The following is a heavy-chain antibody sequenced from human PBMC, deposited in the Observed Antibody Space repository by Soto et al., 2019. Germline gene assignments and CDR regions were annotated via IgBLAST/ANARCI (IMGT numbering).Heavy chain of an antibody. CDR1: GFTFSSYA. CDR2: ISGSGGST. CDR3: ARDQLRFLEWYPPGDQLYNWFDP. D-gene: IGHD3-3*01. V-gene: IGHV3-23*01. Sequence: GGSLRLSCAASGFTFSSYAMSWVRQAPGKGLEWVSAISGSGGSTYYADSVKGRFTISRNNSKNTLYLQMNSLGAEDTAVYYCARDQLRFLEWYPPGDQLYNWFDPWGQGTLVTISS. J-gene: IGHJ5*02.